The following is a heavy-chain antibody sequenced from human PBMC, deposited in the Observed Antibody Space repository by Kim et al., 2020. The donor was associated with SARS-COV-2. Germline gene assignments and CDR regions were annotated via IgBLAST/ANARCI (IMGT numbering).Heavy chain of an antibody. J-gene: IGHJ6*02. CDR1: GDSIRYYY. CDR2: IYHTGNT. CDR3: ASLAAGYGLDV. D-gene: IGHD6-13*01. V-gene: IGHV4-59*01. Sequence: SETLSLTCGVSGDSIRYYYWSWIRQPPGKGLEWIGYIYHTGNTNYNPSLKSRGTISVDTYKNQVSLMVNFVTAADTAVYYCASLAAGYGLDVWGEGTTV.